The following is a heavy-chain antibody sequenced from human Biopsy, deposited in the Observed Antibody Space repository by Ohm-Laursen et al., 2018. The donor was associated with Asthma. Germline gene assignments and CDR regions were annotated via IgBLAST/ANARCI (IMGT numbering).Heavy chain of an antibody. J-gene: IGHJ4*02. CDR2: ISSDGSDQ. D-gene: IGHD2-21*01. CDR1: KSPIRTFA. CDR3: AKDERSYYGSDSKYMQPVPLGD. V-gene: IGHV3-30-3*01. Sequence: SLRLSCTASKSPIRTFALHWVRQAPGKGLEWVALISSDGSDQYFADSVKGRFTISRDKSENTLYLQMNSLTAEDTAVYHCAKDERSYYGSDSKYMQPVPLGDWGQGTLVTVSS.